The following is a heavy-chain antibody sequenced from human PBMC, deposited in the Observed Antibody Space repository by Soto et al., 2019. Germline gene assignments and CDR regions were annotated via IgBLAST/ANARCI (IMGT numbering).Heavy chain of an antibody. D-gene: IGHD4-17*01. J-gene: IGHJ4*02. CDR3: AHSSTTVTTLDY. CDR1: GFSLSTSGVG. V-gene: IGHV2-5*02. CDR2: IYWDDDK. Sequence: QITLKESGPTLVKPTQTLTLTCTFSGFSLSTSGVGVGWIRQPPGKALEWLALIYWDDDKRYSPALKSRLTLTKDTSKNQVVLTMTNMDPVDTATYYCAHSSTTVTTLDYWGRGTLVTVSS.